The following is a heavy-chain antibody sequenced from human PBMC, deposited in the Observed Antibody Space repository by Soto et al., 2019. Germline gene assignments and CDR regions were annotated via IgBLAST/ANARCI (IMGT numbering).Heavy chain of an antibody. CDR3: VCKGHQDFDY. J-gene: IGHJ4*02. CDR1: GFTFSSYA. V-gene: IGHV3-30-3*01. Sequence: QVQLVESGGGVVQPGRSLRLSCAASGFTFSSYAMHWVRQAPGKGLEWVAVISYDGSNKYYADSVKGRFTISRDNSKNTLYLQMNSLRAEDKAVYYCVCKGHQDFDYWGQGTLVTVSS. D-gene: IGHD2-2*01. CDR2: ISYDGSNK.